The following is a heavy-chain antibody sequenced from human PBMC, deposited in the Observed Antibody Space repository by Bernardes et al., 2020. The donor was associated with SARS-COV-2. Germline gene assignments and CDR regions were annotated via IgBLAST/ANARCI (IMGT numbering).Heavy chain of an antibody. CDR2: IYSGGST. V-gene: IGHV3-66*01. J-gene: IGHJ4*02. D-gene: IGHD7-27*01. Sequence: GGSLRLSCAASGFTVSSNYMSWVRQAPGKGLECVSLIYSGGSTYYADSVKGRFTISRDNSKNTLYLQMHSLRAEDTAVYYCARGLGDYFDYWGQGTLVTVSS. CDR1: GFTVSSNY. CDR3: ARGLGDYFDY.